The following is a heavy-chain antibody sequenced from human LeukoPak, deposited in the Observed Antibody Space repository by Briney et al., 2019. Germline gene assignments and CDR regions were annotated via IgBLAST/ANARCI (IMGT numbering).Heavy chain of an antibody. D-gene: IGHD3/OR15-3a*01. CDR1: GFIFSTYS. Sequence: PGGSLRLSCAASGFIFSTYSMNWVRQAPGKGLEWVSYISSSGSPIYYADSVKGRFTLSRDNAKSSLYLQMNSLRDEDTAVYYCARGSGSFRIWTDYSPFFDSWGQGTLVTVSS. J-gene: IGHJ4*02. V-gene: IGHV3-48*02. CDR3: ARGSGSFRIWTDYSPFFDS. CDR2: ISSSGSPI.